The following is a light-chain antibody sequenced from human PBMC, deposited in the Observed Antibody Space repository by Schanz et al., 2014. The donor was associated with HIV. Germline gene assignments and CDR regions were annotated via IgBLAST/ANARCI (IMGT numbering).Light chain of an antibody. CDR1: QTISNS. CDR3: QQYKGA. V-gene: IGKV1-9*01. CDR2: AAS. Sequence: DIQLTQSPALLSASVGDRVTITCRASQTISNSLAWYQQRPGKAPKVLIYAASSLQRGAPSRFSGSGSGTEFTLTITSLQPDDFATYYCQQYKGAFGQGTKVEIK. J-gene: IGKJ1*01.